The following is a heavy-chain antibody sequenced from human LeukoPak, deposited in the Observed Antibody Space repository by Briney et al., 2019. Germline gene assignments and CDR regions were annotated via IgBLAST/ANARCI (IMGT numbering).Heavy chain of an antibody. CDR1: GYTFTSYG. J-gene: IGHJ6*03. CDR3: ARLSATVVTHDYYYYYMDV. Sequence: ASVKVSCKASGYTFTSYGISWVRQAPGQGLEWMGWISAYNGNTNYAQKLQGRVTMTTDTSTSTAYMELRSLRSDDTAVYYCARLSATVVTHDYYYYYMDVWGKGTTVTVSS. CDR2: ISAYNGNT. D-gene: IGHD4-23*01. V-gene: IGHV1-18*01.